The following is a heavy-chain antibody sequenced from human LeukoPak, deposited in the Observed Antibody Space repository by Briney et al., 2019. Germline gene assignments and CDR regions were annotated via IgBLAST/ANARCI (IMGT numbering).Heavy chain of an antibody. CDR2: IYYSGST. V-gene: IGHV4-59*01. Sequence: PSETLSLTCTVSGGSISSYYWSWIRQPPGKGLEWIGYIYYSGSTNYNPSLKSRVTISVDTSKNQFSLKLSSVTAADTAVYYCARSSGWYVLIDYWGQGTLVTVSS. J-gene: IGHJ4*02. CDR3: ARSSGWYVLIDY. CDR1: GGSISSYY. D-gene: IGHD6-19*01.